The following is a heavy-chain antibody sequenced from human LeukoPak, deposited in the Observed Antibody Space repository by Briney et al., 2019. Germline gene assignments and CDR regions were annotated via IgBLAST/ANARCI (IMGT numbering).Heavy chain of an antibody. J-gene: IGHJ6*03. D-gene: IGHD6-13*01. Sequence: ASVKVSCKASGYTFTSYDINWVRQATGQGLEWMGWMNPNSGNTGYAQKFQGRVTITRNTSISTAYMELSSLRSEDTAVYYCARGFMSSWYEDYYYYMDVWGKGTTVTVSS. V-gene: IGHV1-8*03. CDR3: ARGFMSSWYEDYYYYMDV. CDR2: MNPNSGNT. CDR1: GYTFTSYD.